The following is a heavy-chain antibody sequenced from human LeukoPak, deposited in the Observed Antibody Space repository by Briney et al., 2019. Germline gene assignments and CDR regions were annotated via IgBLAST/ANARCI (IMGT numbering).Heavy chain of an antibody. CDR1: GGSISSSSYY. V-gene: IGHV4-39*01. D-gene: IGHD3-10*01. CDR3: ARQPPYGSGNER. Sequence: PSETLSLTCTVSGGSISSSSYYWGWIRQPPGKGLEWIGSIYYSGSTYYNPSLKNRVTISVDTSKNQFSLKLSSVTAADTAVYYCARQPPYGSGNERWGQGTLVTVSS. J-gene: IGHJ4*02. CDR2: IYYSGST.